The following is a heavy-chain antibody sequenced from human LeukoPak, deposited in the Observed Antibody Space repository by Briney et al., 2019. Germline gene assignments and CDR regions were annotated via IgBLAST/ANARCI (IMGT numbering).Heavy chain of an antibody. J-gene: IGHJ4*02. CDR1: GYTFKRYF. CDR3: PRNELWFAEEPTQPFDS. V-gene: IGHV1-2*02. D-gene: IGHD3-10*01. Sequence: ASVKVSCKAAGYTFKRYFMHWVRQAAGQGLEWRGWMNPNSGGRHYAQKFQGRVTMTRETSCSTAYMERRRLRSDDTAVYYCPRNELWFAEEPTQPFDSWGQGTLVTVSS. CDR2: MNPNSGGR.